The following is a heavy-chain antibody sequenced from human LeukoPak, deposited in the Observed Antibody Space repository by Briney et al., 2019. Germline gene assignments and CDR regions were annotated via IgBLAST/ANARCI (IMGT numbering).Heavy chain of an antibody. D-gene: IGHD6-6*01. CDR1: GFTFSDYW. CDR3: AKDSTMYSSSNFDY. J-gene: IGHJ4*02. Sequence: GGSLRLSCAASGFTFSDYWMSWVRQAPGKGLECVANIKQDGNEKYYVDSVKGRFTISRDNAKNLLYLQMNSLRAEDTALYYCAKDSTMYSSSNFDYWGQGTLVTVSS. V-gene: IGHV3-7*03. CDR2: IKQDGNEK.